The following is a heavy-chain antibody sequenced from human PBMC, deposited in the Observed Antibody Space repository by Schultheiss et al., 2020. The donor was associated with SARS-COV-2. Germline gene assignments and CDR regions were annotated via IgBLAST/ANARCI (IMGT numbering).Heavy chain of an antibody. CDR1: GFTFSRYH. CDR3: ARDHSSSLDY. J-gene: IGHJ4*02. CDR2: ISSGSTYI. V-gene: IGHV3-21*01. D-gene: IGHD6-13*01. Sequence: GGSLRLSCSASGFTFSRYHMTWVRQAPGKGLEWVSSISSGSTYIHYTDSMKGRITISRDNAKNSVYLQMNSLRAEDTAVYYCARDHSSSLDYWGQGTLVTVSS.